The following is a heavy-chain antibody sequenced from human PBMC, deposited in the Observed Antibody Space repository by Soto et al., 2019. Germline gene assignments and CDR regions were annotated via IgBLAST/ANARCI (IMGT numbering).Heavy chain of an antibody. CDR3: ARVRTYYYDSSGYYLDY. J-gene: IGHJ4*02. Sequence: LSLTCTVSGGSISSYYWSWIRQPPGKGLEWIGYIYYSGSTNYNPSLKSRVTISVDTSKNQFSLKLSSVTAADTAVYYCARVRTYYYDSSGYYLDYWGQGTLVTV. D-gene: IGHD3-22*01. V-gene: IGHV4-59*01. CDR1: GGSISSYY. CDR2: IYYSGST.